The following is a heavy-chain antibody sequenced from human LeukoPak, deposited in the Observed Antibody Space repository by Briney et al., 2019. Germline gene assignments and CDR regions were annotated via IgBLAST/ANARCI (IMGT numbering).Heavy chain of an antibody. J-gene: IGHJ3*02. V-gene: IGHV3-15*01. CDR1: GFSFTNTW. CDR3: ATEGGSGSYYGDDAFDM. D-gene: IGHD3-10*01. Sequence: PGGSLRLSCEASGFSFTNTWMSWVRQAPGKGLEGVGRVKSKADDGTRDYAAPVQGRFTISRDDSKNTLSLQMNSLKTEDTAVYYCATEGGSGSYYGDDAFDMWGQGTMVTVSS. CDR2: VKSKADDGTR.